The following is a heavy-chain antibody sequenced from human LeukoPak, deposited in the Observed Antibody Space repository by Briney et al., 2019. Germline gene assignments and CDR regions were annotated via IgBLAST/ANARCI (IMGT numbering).Heavy chain of an antibody. CDR1: GGSIRSDVHY. J-gene: IGHJ4*02. Sequence: PSETLSLTCTVSGGSIRSDVHYWSWIRQPPGKGLEWIGYIYYSGSTGYNPSLKSRVTISVDTSKNQFSLKLSSVTAADTAVYYCTRLTTLATGGGSFDYWGQGTLVTVSS. CDR2: IYYSGST. D-gene: IGHD7-27*01. V-gene: IGHV4-61*08. CDR3: TRLTTLATGGGSFDY.